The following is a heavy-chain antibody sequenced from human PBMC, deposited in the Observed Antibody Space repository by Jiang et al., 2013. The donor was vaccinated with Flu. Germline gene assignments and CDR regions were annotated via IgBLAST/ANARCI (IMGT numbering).Heavy chain of an antibody. D-gene: IGHD6-19*01. Sequence: GAEVKKPGASVKVSCKASGYTFTGYYMHWVRQAPGQGLEWMGWINPNSGGTNYAQKFQGRVTMTRDTSISTAYMELSRLRSDDTAVYYCARDLSSWAVAGIMSDYWGQGTLVTVSS. V-gene: IGHV1-2*02. CDR2: INPNSGGT. CDR1: GYTFTGYY. J-gene: IGHJ4*02. CDR3: ARDLSSWAVAGIMSDY.